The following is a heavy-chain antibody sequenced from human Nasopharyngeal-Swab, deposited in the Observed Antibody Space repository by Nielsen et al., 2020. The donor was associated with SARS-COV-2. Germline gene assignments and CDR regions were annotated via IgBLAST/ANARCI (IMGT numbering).Heavy chain of an antibody. J-gene: IGHJ3*01. V-gene: IGHV3-43*02. CDR3: ATRGYSGYDSA. D-gene: IGHD5-12*01. Sequence: GESLKISCAASGFTFDNYAMHWVRQAPGKGLEWVSLISGDGGSTYYADSVKGRFTISRDNSKNSLYLQMNSLRTEDTALYYCATRGYSGYDSAWGQGTMVTVSS. CDR2: ISGDGGST. CDR1: GFTFDNYA.